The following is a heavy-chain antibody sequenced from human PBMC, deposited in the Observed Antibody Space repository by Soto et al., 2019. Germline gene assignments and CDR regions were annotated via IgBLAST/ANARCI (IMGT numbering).Heavy chain of an antibody. J-gene: IGHJ4*02. V-gene: IGHV3-30*18. CDR2: ISYDGSNK. Sequence: QVQLVESGGGVVQPGRSLRLSCAASGFTFSSYGMHWVRQAPGKGLEWVAVISYDGSNKYYADSVKGRFTISRDNSKITLYLQMNSRRGEDTAVYYCAKETYSGPLDYWGQGTLVTVSS. CDR1: GFTFSSYG. CDR3: AKETYSGPLDY. D-gene: IGHD2-15*01.